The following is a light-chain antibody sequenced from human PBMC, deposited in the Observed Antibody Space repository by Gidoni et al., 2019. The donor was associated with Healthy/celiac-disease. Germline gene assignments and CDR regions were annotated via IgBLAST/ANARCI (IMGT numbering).Light chain of an antibody. CDR2: DAS. CDR3: HQRSNWPLGIT. V-gene: IGKV3-11*01. CDR1: PNVSSY. J-gene: IGKJ5*01. Sequence: IVFTPSPATLSLSPGERATLSCRASPNVSSYLAWYQQKHGQAARLLIYDASNRQACSPARCSGSGSATAFPPISSSLEPEDFAVEYCHQRSNWPLGITFXQXTRLXIK.